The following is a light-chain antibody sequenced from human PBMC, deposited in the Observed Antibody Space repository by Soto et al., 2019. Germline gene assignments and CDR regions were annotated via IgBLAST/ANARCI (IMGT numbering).Light chain of an antibody. Sequence: EIVFTQSPVTLSLSPGERATPSCSASQSVSNNYLAWYQHKPGQAPRLLIYGASTRATGIPARFSGRGSGTEFTLTISSLQSEDFAVYYCQQYNNWPAINFGQGTRLEIK. CDR3: QQYNNWPAIN. V-gene: IGKV3-15*01. J-gene: IGKJ5*01. CDR1: QSVSNN. CDR2: GAS.